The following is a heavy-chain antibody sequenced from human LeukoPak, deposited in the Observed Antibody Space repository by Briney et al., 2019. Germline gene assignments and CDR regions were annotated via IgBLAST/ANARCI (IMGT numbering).Heavy chain of an antibody. D-gene: IGHD5-18*01. V-gene: IGHV4-59*01. CDR3: ASWIQLPLGYFDY. CDR2: IYYSGST. Sequence: SETLSLTCTVSGGSISSYYWSWIRQPPGKGLEWIGYIYYSGSTNYNPSLKSLVAISVDTSKNQFSLKLSSVTAADTAVYYCASWIQLPLGYFDYWGQGTLVTVSS. CDR1: GGSISSYY. J-gene: IGHJ4*02.